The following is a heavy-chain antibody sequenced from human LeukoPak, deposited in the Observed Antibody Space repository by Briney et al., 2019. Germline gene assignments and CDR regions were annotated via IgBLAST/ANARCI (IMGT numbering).Heavy chain of an antibody. Sequence: ASVKVSCKASGYTFTDYYMHWVRQAPGQGLEWMGWINPNSGGTNYAQKFLGRVTMTIDASVSTAYMELSRLRSDDTAVYYCARGVYCTNGVCYPHFDYWGQGTLVTVSS. CDR1: GYTFTDYY. CDR2: INPNSGGT. D-gene: IGHD2-8*01. CDR3: ARGVYCTNGVCYPHFDY. V-gene: IGHV1-2*02. J-gene: IGHJ4*02.